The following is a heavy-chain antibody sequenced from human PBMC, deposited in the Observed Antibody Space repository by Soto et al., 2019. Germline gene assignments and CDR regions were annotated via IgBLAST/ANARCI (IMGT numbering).Heavy chain of an antibody. CDR2: TYYRSKWYN. Sequence: SQTLSLTCAISGDSVSSNSAAWNWIRQSPSRGLEWLGRTYYRSKWYNDYAVSVKSRITIHPDTSKNQFSLQLNSVTPEDTAVYYCARVRGSWTHYYYYYGMDVWGQGTTVTVSS. V-gene: IGHV6-1*01. CDR1: GDSVSSNSAA. CDR3: ARVRGSWTHYYYYYGMDV. J-gene: IGHJ6*02. D-gene: IGHD6-13*01.